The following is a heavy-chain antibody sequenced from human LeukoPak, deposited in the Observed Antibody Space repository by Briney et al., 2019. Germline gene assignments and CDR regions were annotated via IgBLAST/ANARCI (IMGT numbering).Heavy chain of an antibody. J-gene: IGHJ3*02. Sequence: GGSLRLSCAASGFTFSSYEMKWVRQAPGKGLEWVSSVGSSGRHMYYADSGKGRFTISRDNAKNSLYLQMNSLRAEDTAVYYCGRVKEASAFDIWGQGTMVTVSS. CDR3: GRVKEASAFDI. D-gene: IGHD5-12*01. V-gene: IGHV3-21*01. CDR1: GFTFSSYE. CDR2: VGSSGRHM.